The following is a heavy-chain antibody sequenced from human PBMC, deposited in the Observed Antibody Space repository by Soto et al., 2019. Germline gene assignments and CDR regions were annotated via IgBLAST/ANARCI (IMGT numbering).Heavy chain of an antibody. CDR3: AHVYGGYDNFDY. V-gene: IGHV2-5*02. Sequence: QITLKESGPTLVKPTQTLTLTCTFSGFSLSTSGVGVGWIRQPPGKALEWLALIYWDDDKRYSPSLKSRLTIXKAXSKNQVVLTVTNMDPVDTATYYCAHVYGGYDNFDYWGQGTLVTVSS. D-gene: IGHD5-12*01. CDR1: GFSLSTSGVG. J-gene: IGHJ4*02. CDR2: IYWDDDK.